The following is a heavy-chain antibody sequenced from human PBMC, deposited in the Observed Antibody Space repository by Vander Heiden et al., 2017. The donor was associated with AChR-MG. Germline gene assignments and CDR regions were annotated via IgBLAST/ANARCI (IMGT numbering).Heavy chain of an antibody. D-gene: IGHD3-22*01. V-gene: IGHV3-15*01. CDR1: GFTFNKAW. CDR2: IKSTNNCGTT. Sequence: EVQLMESGGGLVQPGGSLRLSCEASGFTFNKAWMSWARQAPGKGLEWVGRIKSTNNCGTTDYAAPVKGRFSISRDDSKNTLYLQMNSLKIEDTGVYYCTTDQAIGPRPIFDSWGQGSLVTVSS. CDR3: TTDQAIGPRPIFDS. J-gene: IGHJ4*02.